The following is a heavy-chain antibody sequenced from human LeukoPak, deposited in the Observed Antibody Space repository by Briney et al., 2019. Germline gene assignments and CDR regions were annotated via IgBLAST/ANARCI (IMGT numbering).Heavy chain of an antibody. D-gene: IGHD3-10*01. CDR3: ARGYYYGSGSSYTNLPFDY. J-gene: IGHJ4*02. CDR1: GGSISTSNYY. V-gene: IGHV4-39*07. CDR2: IFYSGST. Sequence: SETLSLTCTVSGGSISTSNYYWGWIRQPPGKGLEWIGNIFYSGSTYYSPSLKSRVAISVDTSKSQFSLRVSSVTAADTAVYYCARGYYYGSGSSYTNLPFDYWGQGTLVTVSS.